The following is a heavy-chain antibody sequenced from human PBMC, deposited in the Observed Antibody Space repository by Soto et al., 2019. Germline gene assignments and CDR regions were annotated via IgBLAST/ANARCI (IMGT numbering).Heavy chain of an antibody. J-gene: IGHJ5*02. CDR1: GFTFDDYA. CDR2: ISWNSGRI. CDR3: AKDSNSWPQRGNWFDP. Sequence: GGSLRLSCAASGFTFDDYAMHWVRQAPGKGLEWVSGISWNSGRIGYADSVKGRFTISRDNARNSLYLEMNSLRAEDTALYYCAKDSNSWPQRGNWFDPWGQGTLVTVSS. D-gene: IGHD6-13*01. V-gene: IGHV3-9*01.